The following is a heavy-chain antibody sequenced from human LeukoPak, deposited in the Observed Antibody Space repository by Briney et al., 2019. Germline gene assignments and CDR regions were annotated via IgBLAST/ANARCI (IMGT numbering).Heavy chain of an antibody. CDR2: IYNSGSA. V-gene: IGHV4-59*02. Sequence: SVTLSLTCAVSGASVSNHYWTWLRQPPGKGLECLGVIYNSGSANYSPSLKIRVTISIDTSKNQLSLKLISVTAADTAVYYCARDRDPSGHYVTAWFDPWGHGTLVTASS. D-gene: IGHD4-17*01. CDR3: ARDRDPSGHYVTAWFDP. J-gene: IGHJ5*02. CDR1: GASVSNHY.